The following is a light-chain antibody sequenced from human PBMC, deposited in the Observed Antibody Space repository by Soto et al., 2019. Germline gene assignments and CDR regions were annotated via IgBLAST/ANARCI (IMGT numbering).Light chain of an antibody. V-gene: IGKV3-20*01. J-gene: IGKJ1*01. CDR3: QQYGSSPKT. CDR2: GAS. CDR1: QSVSSSY. Sequence: EIVLTQSPCTLSLSPGERATLSCRASQSVSSSYLAWYQQKPGQAPRLLIYGASSRATGIPDRFSGSGSGTGFTLTISRLEPEDFAVYYCQQYGSSPKTFGQGTKV.